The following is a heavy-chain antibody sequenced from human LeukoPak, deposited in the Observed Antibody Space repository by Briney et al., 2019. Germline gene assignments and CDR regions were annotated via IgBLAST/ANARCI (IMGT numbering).Heavy chain of an antibody. CDR2: INSDGSTT. CDR3: TRPESSSSLACDH. D-gene: IGHD2-2*01. Sequence: GGSLRLSCAASGFTLSSSWMHWVRQAPGKGLVWVSRINSDGSTTNYADSVKGRFIISRDNAKNTLYLQMNSLRAEDTAVYYCTRPESSSSLACDHWGQGTLVTVSS. J-gene: IGHJ4*02. V-gene: IGHV3-74*01. CDR1: GFTLSSSW.